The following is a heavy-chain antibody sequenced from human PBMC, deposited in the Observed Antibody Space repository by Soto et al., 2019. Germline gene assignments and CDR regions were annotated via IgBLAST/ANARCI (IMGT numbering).Heavy chain of an antibody. CDR2: IGGSSHYT. CDR3: ATSGDSH. V-gene: IGHV3-23*01. CDR1: GFTFSNSD. J-gene: IGHJ4*02. D-gene: IGHD2-15*01. Sequence: GGSLRLSCAGSGFTFSNSDLAWVRQAPGKGLEWVSTIGGSSHYTNYADSVRGRFTVSRDNSKNTLYLQVNSLRAEDTAVYYCATSGDSHWGQGTPVTVSS.